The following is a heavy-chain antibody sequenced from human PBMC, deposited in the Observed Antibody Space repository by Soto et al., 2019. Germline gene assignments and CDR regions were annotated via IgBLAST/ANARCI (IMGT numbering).Heavy chain of an antibody. CDR3: SRDGNGYYYMDV. D-gene: IGHD1-1*01. V-gene: IGHV1-69*08. Sequence: QVQLVQSGAEVKKPGSSVKVSCKASGGTFSSYTISWVRQAPGQGLEWMGRIIPILGIANYAQKFQGRVTITADKSTSTAYMELRSLSSEDTAVYYCSRDGNGYYYMDVWGKGTPVTVSS. CDR2: IIPILGIA. CDR1: GGTFSSYT. J-gene: IGHJ6*03.